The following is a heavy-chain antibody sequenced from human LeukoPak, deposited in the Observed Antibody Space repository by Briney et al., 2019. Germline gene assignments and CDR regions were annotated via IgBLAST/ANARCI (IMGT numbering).Heavy chain of an antibody. CDR2: IYGSDDKT. D-gene: IGHD2-15*01. J-gene: IGHJ5*02. Sequence: GSLRLSCAASAFTFSNYWMSWVRQAPGKGLELVSGIYGSDDKTVYGDAVKGRFTISRDNSKNTLYLQMNSLRADDTAVYYCAKTQGYYDAWGQGALVTVSS. V-gene: IGHV3-23*01. CDR1: AFTFSNYW. CDR3: AKTQGYYDA.